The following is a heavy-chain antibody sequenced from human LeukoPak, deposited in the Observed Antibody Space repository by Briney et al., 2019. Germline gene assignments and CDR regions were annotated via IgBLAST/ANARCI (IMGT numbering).Heavy chain of an antibody. V-gene: IGHV3-30-3*01. CDR3: ARGVRGYSGSYLPGAFDI. Sequence: GGSLRLSCAASGFTFSSYAMHWVRQAPGKGLEWVAVISYDGSNKYYADSVKGRFTISRDNSKNTLYLQMNSLRAEDTAVYYCARGVRGYSGSYLPGAFDIWGQGTMVTVSS. D-gene: IGHD1-26*01. CDR2: ISYDGSNK. J-gene: IGHJ3*02. CDR1: GFTFSSYA.